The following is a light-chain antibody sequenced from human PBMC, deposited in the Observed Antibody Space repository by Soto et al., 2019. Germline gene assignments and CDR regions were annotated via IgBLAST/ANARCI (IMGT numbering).Light chain of an antibody. CDR2: DAS. CDR1: QDIRKY. CDR3: QQYDNLPLI. J-gene: IGKJ5*01. V-gene: IGKV1-33*01. Sequence: SQMTQSDSSLSASVGDRVTTTCQPTQDIRKYLNWYQQKPGKATRLLIYDASSLETGVLSRFSGSGSGTDFTLTISSLQPEDFATYYCQQYDNLPLIFGQVTRLEI.